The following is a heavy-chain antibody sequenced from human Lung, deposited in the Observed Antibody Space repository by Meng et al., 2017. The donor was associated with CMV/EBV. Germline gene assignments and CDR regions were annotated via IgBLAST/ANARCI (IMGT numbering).Heavy chain of an antibody. CDR3: AKKGGDGALHYFDY. V-gene: IGHV3-23*01. CDR1: GFIFSNYA. Sequence: GESLKISCAASGFIFSNYAMSWVRQAPGKGLEWISFMSGSGSMMFYVDSVRGRFTISRDSSKNKLYLQLNSLRTEDKAVHYCAKKGGDGALHYFDYWGQGTLVTVSS. CDR2: MSGSGSMM. D-gene: IGHD3-16*01. J-gene: IGHJ4*02.